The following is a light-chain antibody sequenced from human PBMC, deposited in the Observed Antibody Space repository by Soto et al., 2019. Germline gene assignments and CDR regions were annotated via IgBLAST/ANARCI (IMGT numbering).Light chain of an antibody. CDR1: QSVGSY. CDR3: QHRSNWPPLA. V-gene: IGKV3-11*01. CDR2: DAS. J-gene: IGKJ4*01. Sequence: EIVLTQSPATLSLSPVERATLSCRASQSVGSYLAWYQHKPGRAPRLLIYDASSRANGIPARFSGSGSGTDFTLTISSLEPEDFAVYYCQHRSNWPPLAFGGGTKVEIK.